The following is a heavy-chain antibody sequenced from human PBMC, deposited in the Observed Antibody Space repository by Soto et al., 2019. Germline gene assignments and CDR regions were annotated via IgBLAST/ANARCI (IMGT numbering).Heavy chain of an antibody. CDR3: AKDSGGLTMIP. CDR1: GFTFSSYA. J-gene: IGHJ5*02. D-gene: IGHD3-22*01. CDR2: ISGSGGST. Sequence: VGSLRLSCAASGFTFSSYAMSWVRQAPGKGLEWVSAISGSGGSTYYADSVKGRFTISRDNSKNTLYLQMNSLRAEDTAVYYCAKDSGGLTMIPWGQGTLVTVSS. V-gene: IGHV3-23*01.